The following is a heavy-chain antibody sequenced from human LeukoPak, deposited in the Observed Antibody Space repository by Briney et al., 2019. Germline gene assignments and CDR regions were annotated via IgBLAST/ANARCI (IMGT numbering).Heavy chain of an antibody. CDR3: ARENARIAAAGTRGTRYFDL. J-gene: IGHJ2*01. CDR1: GGSISSYY. Sequence: SETLSLTCTVSGGSISSYYWSWIRQPPGKGLGWIGYIYYSGSTNYNPSLKSRVTISVDTSKNQFSLKLSSVTAADTAVYYCARENARIAAAGTRGTRYFDLWGRGTLVTVSS. V-gene: IGHV4-59*01. CDR2: IYYSGST. D-gene: IGHD6-13*01.